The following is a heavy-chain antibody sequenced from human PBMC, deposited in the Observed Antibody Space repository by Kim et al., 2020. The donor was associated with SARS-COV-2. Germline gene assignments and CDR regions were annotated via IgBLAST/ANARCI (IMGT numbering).Heavy chain of an antibody. Sequence: ASVKVSCKASGYTFTSYAMHWVRQAPGQRLEWMGWINAGNGNTKYSQKFQGRVTITRDTSASTAYMELSSLRSEDTAVYSCARSGGYDFGTRSFDYWGQGTLVTVSS. D-gene: IGHD3-3*01. V-gene: IGHV1-3*01. J-gene: IGHJ4*02. CDR2: INAGNGNT. CDR1: GYTFTSYA. CDR3: ARSGGYDFGTRSFDY.